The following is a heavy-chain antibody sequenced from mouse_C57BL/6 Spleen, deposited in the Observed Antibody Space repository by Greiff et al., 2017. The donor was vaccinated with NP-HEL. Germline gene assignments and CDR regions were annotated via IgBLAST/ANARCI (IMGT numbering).Heavy chain of an antibody. CDR1: GYAFSSSW. Sequence: QVQLKESGPELVKPGASVKISCKASGYAFSSSWMNWVKQRPGKGLEWIGRIYPGDGDTNYNGKFKGKATLTADKSSSTAYMQLSSLTSEDSAVYFCAREAGLLDFDYWGQGTTLTVSS. CDR2: IYPGDGDT. V-gene: IGHV1-82*01. D-gene: IGHD2-10*01. J-gene: IGHJ2*01. CDR3: AREAGLLDFDY.